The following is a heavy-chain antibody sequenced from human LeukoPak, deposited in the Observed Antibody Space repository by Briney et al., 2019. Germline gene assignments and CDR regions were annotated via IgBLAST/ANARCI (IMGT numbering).Heavy chain of an antibody. D-gene: IGHD4-23*01. Sequence: ASVKVSCKASGYTFTTYYMHWVRQAPGRGLEWMGIIHPSAGSTSYAQKFQGRVTMTRDTSTSTVYIEMSSLRSEDTAVYYCARTYGGNSPFDYWAQGTQVTVSS. V-gene: IGHV1-46*01. CDR1: GYTFTTYY. J-gene: IGHJ4*02. CDR2: IHPSAGST. CDR3: ARTYGGNSPFDY.